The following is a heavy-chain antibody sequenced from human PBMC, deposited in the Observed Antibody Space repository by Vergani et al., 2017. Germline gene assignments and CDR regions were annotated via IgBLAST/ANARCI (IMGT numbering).Heavy chain of an antibody. CDR1: GFTFSSYE. J-gene: IGHJ3*02. CDR3: ARRRRVTYYDGTTDSDDDAFDI. V-gene: IGHV3-48*03. D-gene: IGHD3-22*01. CDR2: ISSSGSSM. Sequence: EVQLVESGGGLVQPGGSLRLSCAVSGFTFSSYEMNWVRQAPGKGLEWVSYISSSGSSMYYADSVKGRFTLSRDNAKNSLYLQMNSLRAEDTAVYYCARRRRVTYYDGTTDSDDDAFDIWGQGTMVSVSS.